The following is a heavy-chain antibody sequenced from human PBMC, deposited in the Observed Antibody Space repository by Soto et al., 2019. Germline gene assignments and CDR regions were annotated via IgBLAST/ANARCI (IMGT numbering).Heavy chain of an antibody. CDR1: GGSFSGYY. J-gene: IGHJ5*02. D-gene: IGHD2-8*01. V-gene: IGHV4-34*01. Sequence: SETLSLTCAVYGGSFSGYYWSWIRQPPGKGLEWIGEINHSGSANYNPSLKSRVTISVDTSKNQFSLKLSSVTAADTAVYYCARVQRYCTNGVCPPKGFDPWGQGTLVTVSS. CDR3: ARVQRYCTNGVCPPKGFDP. CDR2: INHSGSA.